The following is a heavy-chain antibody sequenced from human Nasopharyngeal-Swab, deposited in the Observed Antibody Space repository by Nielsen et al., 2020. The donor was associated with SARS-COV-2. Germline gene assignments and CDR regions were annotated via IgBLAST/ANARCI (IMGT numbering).Heavy chain of an antibody. CDR2: TYYRPKWYN. CDR3: ARARGAYGDYYYYYYTDV. CDR1: GDSVSSSSAA. J-gene: IGHJ6*03. D-gene: IGHD4-17*01. Sequence: SQTLSLTCAISGDSVSSSSAAWNWIRQSPSRGLEWLGRTYYRPKWYNDYAVSVKSRITINPDTSKSQFSLHLNSVTPEDTAVYYCARARGAYGDYYYYYYTDVWGKGTTVTVSS. V-gene: IGHV6-1*01.